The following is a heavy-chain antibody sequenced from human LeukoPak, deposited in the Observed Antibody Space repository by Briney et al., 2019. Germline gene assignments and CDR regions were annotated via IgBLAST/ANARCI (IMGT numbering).Heavy chain of an antibody. D-gene: IGHD6-13*01. CDR2: IIPILGIA. J-gene: IGHJ5*02. CDR1: GGTFSSYA. CDR3: ARDKVAAAFNWFDP. V-gene: IGHV1-69*04. Sequence: SMKVSCKASGGTFSSYAISWVRQAPGQGLEWMGRIIPILGIANYAQKFQGRVTITADKSTSTAYMELSSLRSEDTAVYYCARDKVAAAFNWFDPWGQGTLVTVSS.